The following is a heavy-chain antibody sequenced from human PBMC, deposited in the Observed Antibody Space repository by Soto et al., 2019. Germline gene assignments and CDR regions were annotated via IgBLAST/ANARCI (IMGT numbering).Heavy chain of an antibody. Sequence: SETLSLTCTVSGGSISSGDCYWTWNRQPPGKGLEWLGSIHYSGSTYYNTSLKSRVAISLDTSTNQFSLRLTSVTAADTAVYFCSRGDNYDSEGVDAFDVWGQGTMVTVSS. J-gene: IGHJ3*01. D-gene: IGHD3-22*01. CDR2: IHYSGST. CDR3: SRGDNYDSEGVDAFDV. V-gene: IGHV4-30-4*01. CDR1: GGSISSGDCY.